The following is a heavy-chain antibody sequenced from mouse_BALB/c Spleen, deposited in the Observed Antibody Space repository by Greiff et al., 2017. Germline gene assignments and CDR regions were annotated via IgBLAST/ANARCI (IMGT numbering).Heavy chain of an antibody. J-gene: IGHJ3*01. V-gene: IGHV1-9*01. CDR2: ILPGSGST. Sequence: QVQLKQSGAELMKPGASVKISCKATGYTFSSYWIEWVKQRPGHGLEWIGEILPGSGSTNYNEKFKGKATFTADTSSNTAYMQLSSLTSEDSAVYYCASRGNYAWFAYWGQGTLVTVSA. CDR1: GYTFSSYW. CDR3: ASRGNYAWFAY. D-gene: IGHD2-1*01.